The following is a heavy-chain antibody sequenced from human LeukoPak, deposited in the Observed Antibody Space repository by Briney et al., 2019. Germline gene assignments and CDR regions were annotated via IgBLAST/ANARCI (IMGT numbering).Heavy chain of an antibody. CDR1: GGSISSGSYS. J-gene: IGHJ4*02. CDR3: AKGYFDY. V-gene: IGHV4-61*02. Sequence: SETLSLTCTVSGGSISSGSYSWSWIRQPAGKGLEWIGRIYTSGSTNYNPSLKSRVTISVDTSKNQFSLKLSSVTAADTAVYYCAKGYFDYWGQGTLVTVSS. CDR2: IYTSGST.